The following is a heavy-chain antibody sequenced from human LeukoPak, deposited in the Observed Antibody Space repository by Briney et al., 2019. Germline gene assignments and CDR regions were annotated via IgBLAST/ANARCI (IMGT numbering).Heavy chain of an antibody. D-gene: IGHD2-2*02. Sequence: ASVKVSCKASGYTFTSYGISWVRQAPGQGLEWMGWISAYNGNTNYAQKLQGRVTMTTDTSTSTAYMELRSLRSDDTSVHYSARVVYCSSTSCYTTYYMDVWGKGTTVTVSS. CDR2: ISAYNGNT. CDR1: GYTFTSYG. CDR3: ARVVYCSSTSCYTTYYMDV. J-gene: IGHJ6*03. V-gene: IGHV1-18*01.